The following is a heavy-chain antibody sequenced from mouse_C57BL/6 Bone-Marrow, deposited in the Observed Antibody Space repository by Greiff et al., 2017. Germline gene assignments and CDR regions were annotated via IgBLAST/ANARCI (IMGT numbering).Heavy chain of an antibody. CDR3: AYYYGSSPRYFDV. Sequence: QVQLKQSGAELARPGASVKLSCKASGYTFTSYGISWVKQRTGQGLEWIGEIYPRSGNTYYNEKFKGKATLTADKSSSTAYMELRSLTSEDSAVYFCAYYYGSSPRYFDVWGTGTTVTVSS. D-gene: IGHD1-1*01. CDR1: GYTFTSYG. CDR2: IYPRSGNT. V-gene: IGHV1-81*01. J-gene: IGHJ1*03.